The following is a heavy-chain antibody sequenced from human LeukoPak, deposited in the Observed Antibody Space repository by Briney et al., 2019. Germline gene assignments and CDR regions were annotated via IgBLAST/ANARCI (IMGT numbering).Heavy chain of an antibody. D-gene: IGHD3-22*01. CDR2: MNPNSGNT. Sequence: ASVKVSCKASGYTFTSYDINWVRQATGQGLEWMGWMNPNSGNTGYAQKFQGRVTMTRNTSISTAYMELSSLRSEDTAVYYCARGLHSSGYYSRYNDYWGQGTLVTVSP. J-gene: IGHJ4*02. CDR3: ARGLHSSGYYSRYNDY. V-gene: IGHV1-8*01. CDR1: GYTFTSYD.